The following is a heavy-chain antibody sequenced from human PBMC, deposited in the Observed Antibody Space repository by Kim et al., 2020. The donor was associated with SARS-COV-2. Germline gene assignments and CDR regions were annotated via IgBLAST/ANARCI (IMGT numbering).Heavy chain of an antibody. CDR2: ISYDGSNK. V-gene: IGHV3-30*04. J-gene: IGHJ6*02. CDR3: ARDLYSSSWYSSHYYYYGMDV. CDR1: GFTFSSYA. Sequence: GGSLRLSCAASGFTFSSYAMHWVRQAPGKGLEWVAVISYDGSNKYYADSVKGRFTISRDNSKNTLYLQMNSLRAEDTAVYYCARDLYSSSWYSSHYYYYGMDVWGQGTTVTVSS. D-gene: IGHD6-13*01.